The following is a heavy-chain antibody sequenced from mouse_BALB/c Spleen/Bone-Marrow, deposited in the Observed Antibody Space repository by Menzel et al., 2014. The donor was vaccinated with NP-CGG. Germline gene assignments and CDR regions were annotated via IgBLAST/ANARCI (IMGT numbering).Heavy chain of an antibody. Sequence: VQLKESGPELVKPGASMKISCKTSGYSFTGYTMNWVKQSHGKNLEWIGLINPYNGGTSYNQKFKGKATLTVDKSSSTAHMELLSLTSEDSAVYYCARKPPIYYDFALDYWGQGTTLTVSS. V-gene: IGHV1-37*01. CDR1: GYSFTGYT. J-gene: IGHJ2*01. CDR2: INPYNGGT. CDR3: ARKPPIYYDFALDY. D-gene: IGHD2-4*01.